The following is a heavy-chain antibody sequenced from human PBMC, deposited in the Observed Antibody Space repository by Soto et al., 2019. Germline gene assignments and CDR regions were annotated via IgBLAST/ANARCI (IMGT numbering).Heavy chain of an antibody. Sequence: PSETLSLTCAVSGYSISSGFHWGWIRQPPGKGLEWIGSIYHSGTTYYNPSLKSRVTISVDTSKNQFSLKMSSVTAADTAVYYCAREVKDYDFWSGHLFDPWRQATLVTVS. CDR1: GYSISSGFH. J-gene: IGHJ5*02. CDR3: AREVKDYDFWSGHLFDP. D-gene: IGHD3-3*01. V-gene: IGHV4-38-2*02. CDR2: IYHSGTT.